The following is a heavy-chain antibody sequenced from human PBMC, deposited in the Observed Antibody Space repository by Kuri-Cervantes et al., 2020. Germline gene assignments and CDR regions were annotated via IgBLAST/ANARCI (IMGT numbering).Heavy chain of an antibody. J-gene: IGHJ6*03. CDR3: ARDRTTSPSDAHYYYYYMVV. V-gene: IGHV1-18*01. Sequence: ASVKVSCKASGYTFTSYGISWVRQAPGRGLEWMGWISAYNGNTNYAQKFQGRVTITADESTSTAYMELSSLRSEDTAVYYCARDRTTSPSDAHYYYYYMVVWGKGTTVTVSS. D-gene: IGHD4-11*01. CDR2: ISAYNGNT. CDR1: GYTFTSYG.